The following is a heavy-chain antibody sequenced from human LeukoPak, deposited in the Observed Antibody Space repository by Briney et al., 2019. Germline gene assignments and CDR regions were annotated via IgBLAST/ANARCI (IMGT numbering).Heavy chain of an antibody. J-gene: IGHJ4*02. D-gene: IGHD3-22*01. CDR2: INPNSGGT. Sequence: ASVKVSCKASGYTFTGYYMHWVRQAPGQGLEWMGWINPNSGGTNYAQKFQGRVTMTRDTSISTAYMELSRLRSDDMAVYYCARGRSGWDYDSSGYYDYWGQGTLVTVSS. CDR3: ARGRSGWDYDSSGYYDY. V-gene: IGHV1-2*02. CDR1: GYTFTGYY.